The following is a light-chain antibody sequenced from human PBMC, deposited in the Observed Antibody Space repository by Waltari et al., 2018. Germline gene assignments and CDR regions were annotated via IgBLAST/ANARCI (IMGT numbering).Light chain of an antibody. J-gene: IGKJ5*01. V-gene: IGKV1-9*01. CDR2: WAS. CDR3: QQHVSYPVT. CDR1: PDNKKS. Sequence: CQPSPDNKKSLTWYQQKPGKAPKLLIYWASSWQGGVPSRFSGSGSGTDFALTISSLQAEDAAVYYCQQHVSYPVTYGQGTRLEIK.